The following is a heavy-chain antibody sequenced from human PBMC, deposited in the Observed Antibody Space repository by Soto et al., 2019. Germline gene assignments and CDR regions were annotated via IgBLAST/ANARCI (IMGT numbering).Heavy chain of an antibody. CDR1: GGSISSSNW. J-gene: IGHJ5*02. CDR3: AREMAIGGGEGGWFDP. CDR2: IYHSGST. V-gene: IGHV4-4*02. D-gene: IGHD3-16*01. Sequence: QVQLQESGPGLVKPSGTLSLTCAVSGGSISSSNWWSWVRQPPGKGLEWSGEIYHSGSTNYNPSLTRRVTGAEDKSKTQFSLKLSSGTAADTAVYYCAREMAIGGGEGGWFDPWGQGTLVTVSS.